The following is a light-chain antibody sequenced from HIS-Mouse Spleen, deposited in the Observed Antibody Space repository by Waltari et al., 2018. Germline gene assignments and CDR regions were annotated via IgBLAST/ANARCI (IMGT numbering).Light chain of an antibody. CDR3: AIWYSSTWV. Sequence: QPVLTQPTSLSASPGASARFTCTLPSGLNGGPYRLYLYPQHPGSLPQYLLGDKSYSAKQQGSGVPSRFSGSKDASTNAGLLLISGLQSEDEADYYCAIWYSSTWVFGGGTKLTVL. CDR1: SGLNGGPYR. J-gene: IGLJ3*02. CDR2: DKSYSAK. V-gene: IGLV5-39*01.